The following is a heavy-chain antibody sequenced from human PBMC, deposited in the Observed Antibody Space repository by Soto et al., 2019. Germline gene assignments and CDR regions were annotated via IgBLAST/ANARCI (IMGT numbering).Heavy chain of an antibody. J-gene: IGHJ4*02. CDR3: ARIVYEGRATVGWYFDY. V-gene: IGHV1-18*01. D-gene: IGHD1-26*01. CDR2: ISAYNGNT. CDR1: GYTFTSYG. Sequence: ASVKVSCKASGYTFTSYGISWVRQAPGKGLEGMGWISAYNGNTNYAQKLQGRDTMTTDTSTRTAYMELRSLRYDDTAVYYCARIVYEGRATVGWYFDYWGQGTLVTVSS.